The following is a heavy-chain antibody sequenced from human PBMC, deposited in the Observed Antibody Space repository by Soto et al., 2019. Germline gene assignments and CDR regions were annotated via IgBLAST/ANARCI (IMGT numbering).Heavy chain of an antibody. V-gene: IGHV3-21*01. CDR3: ARGVLPISSTSWFDP. Sequence: EVQLVESGGGLVNPGGSLRLSCVVSGFPFSTSNMNWVRQAPGKGLEWVSFISRSSTYIYYADSVKGRFTISRDDAENSLFLQMNSLRAEDTAVYYCARGVLPISSTSWFDPWGQGTLVTVCS. CDR1: GFPFSTSN. D-gene: IGHD3-16*01. J-gene: IGHJ5*02. CDR2: ISRSSTYI.